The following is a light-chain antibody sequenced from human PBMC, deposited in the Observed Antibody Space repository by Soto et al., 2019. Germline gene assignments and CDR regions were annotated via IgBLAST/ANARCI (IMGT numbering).Light chain of an antibody. V-gene: IGKV1-8*01. CDR1: QGISSW. CDR2: XAS. Sequence: AIRMNQSASSFSASTGDRVTITCWASQGISSWLAWYQQRPGKAPNLLIYXASTLQSGVPSRFSGSGSGTEFTLTISSLQPHDFATYYCQHYNKYSPTWTFGRGTKVDIK. CDR3: QHYNKYSPTWT. J-gene: IGKJ1*01.